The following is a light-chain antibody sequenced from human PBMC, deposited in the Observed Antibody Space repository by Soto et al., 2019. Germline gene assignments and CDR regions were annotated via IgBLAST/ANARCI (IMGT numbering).Light chain of an antibody. J-gene: IGKJ1*01. CDR2: DAS. CDR1: QSVSSY. V-gene: IGKV3-11*01. Sequence: EIVLTQSPATLSLSPGERATLSCRASQSVSSYLAWYQQKPGQAPRLLIYDASNRATGIPARFSGRGSGTGSPFTISSLEAEDFAVYYCQQRSNWPPWTFGQGTKVEIK. CDR3: QQRSNWPPWT.